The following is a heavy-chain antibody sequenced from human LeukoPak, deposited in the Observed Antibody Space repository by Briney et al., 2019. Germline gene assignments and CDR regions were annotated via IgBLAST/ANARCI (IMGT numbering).Heavy chain of an antibody. J-gene: IGHJ4*02. V-gene: IGHV3-48*04. CDR3: AREEAYCSGTSCFRFFDY. D-gene: IGHD2-15*01. CDR2: ISSGGSIF. CDR1: GFTFSNYG. Sequence: GRSLRLSCAASGFTFSNYGMHWVRQAPGKGLEWISYISSGGSIFYNAVSVMGRFTISRDNAKNSLYLQMNSLRAEDTAVYYCAREEAYCSGTSCFRFFDYWGQGTLVSVSS.